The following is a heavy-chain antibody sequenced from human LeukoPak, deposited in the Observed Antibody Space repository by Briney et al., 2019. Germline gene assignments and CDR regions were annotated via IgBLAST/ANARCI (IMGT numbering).Heavy chain of an antibody. CDR3: ATAVIRSYFDY. CDR1: GYTLTELS. D-gene: IGHD2/OR15-2a*01. Sequence: ASVKVSCKVSGYTLTELSMHWVRQAPGKGLEWMGGFDPEDGETIYAQKFQGRVTMTEGTSTDTAYMELSSLRSEDTAVYYCATAVIRSYFDYWGQGTLVTVSS. V-gene: IGHV1-24*01. CDR2: FDPEDGET. J-gene: IGHJ4*02.